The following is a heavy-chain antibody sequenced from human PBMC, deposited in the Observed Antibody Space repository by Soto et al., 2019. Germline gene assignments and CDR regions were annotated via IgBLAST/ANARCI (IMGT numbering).Heavy chain of an antibody. CDR1: GGSIISYY. D-gene: IGHD4-17*01. V-gene: IGHV4-59*01. Sequence: ASETLSLTCTVSGGSIISYYWSWIRQPPGKGLEWIGYIYYSGSTNYNPSLKSRVTISVDTSKNQFSLKLSSVTAADTAVYYCARGEDYGDYVGYYGMDVWGQGTTVTVS. CDR2: IYYSGST. CDR3: ARGEDYGDYVGYYGMDV. J-gene: IGHJ6*02.